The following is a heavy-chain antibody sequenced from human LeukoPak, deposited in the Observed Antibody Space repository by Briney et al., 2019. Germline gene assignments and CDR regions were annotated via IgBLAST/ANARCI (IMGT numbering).Heavy chain of an antibody. J-gene: IGHJ4*02. Sequence: SETLSLTCTVSGGSITSYYWSWIRQPPGKGLEWIGYMYYSGNSYYNPSLKSRVTISVDTSKNQFSLKLSSMTAADTAVCYCASYSNSWYYFDYWGQGTLVTVSS. D-gene: IGHD6-13*01. V-gene: IGHV4-59*01. CDR3: ASYSNSWYYFDY. CDR2: MYYSGNS. CDR1: GGSITSYY.